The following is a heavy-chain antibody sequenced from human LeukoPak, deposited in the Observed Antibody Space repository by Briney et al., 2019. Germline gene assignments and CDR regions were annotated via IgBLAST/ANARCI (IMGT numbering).Heavy chain of an antibody. CDR2: MNPNSGNT. Sequence: ASVKVSCKASGYTFTSYDINWVRQATGQGLEWMGWMNPNSGNTGYAQKFQGRVTMTRNTSISTAYMELSSLRSEDTAVYYCAKGPYDYVWGSYRYFDYWGQGTLVTVSS. V-gene: IGHV1-8*01. J-gene: IGHJ4*02. CDR1: GYTFTSYD. CDR3: AKGPYDYVWGSYRYFDY. D-gene: IGHD3-16*02.